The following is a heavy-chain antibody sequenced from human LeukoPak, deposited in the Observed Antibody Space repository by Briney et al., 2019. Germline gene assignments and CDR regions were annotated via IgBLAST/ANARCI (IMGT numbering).Heavy chain of an antibody. CDR1: GYTFTSYY. CDR3: AGTGGRYYGMDV. Sequence: GASVKVSCKASGYTFTSYYMHWVRQAPGQGLEWMGIINPSGGSTSYAQKFQGRVTMTRDTSTSTVYMELSSLRSEDTAVYYCAGTGGRYYGMDVWGQGTTVTVSS. CDR2: INPSGGST. D-gene: IGHD1-26*01. J-gene: IGHJ6*02. V-gene: IGHV1-46*01.